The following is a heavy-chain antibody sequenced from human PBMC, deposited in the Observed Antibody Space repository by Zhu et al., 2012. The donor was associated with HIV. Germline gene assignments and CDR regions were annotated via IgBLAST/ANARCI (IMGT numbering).Heavy chain of an antibody. CDR2: ISGDGSFT. V-gene: IGHV3-74*01. CDR3: RGSHYFDY. D-gene: IGHD1-26*01. CDR1: GFTFSSYW. Sequence: EVQLVESGGGLVQPGGSLRLSCAASGFTFSSYWMHWVRQAPGKGLVWISRISGDGSFTNYADSVKGRFTISRDNARNTLYLQMNSLTADDTAIYYCRGSHYFDYWGQGTLGHRLL. J-gene: IGHJ4*02.